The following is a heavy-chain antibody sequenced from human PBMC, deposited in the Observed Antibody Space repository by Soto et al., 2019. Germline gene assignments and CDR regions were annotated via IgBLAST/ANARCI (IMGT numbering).Heavy chain of an antibody. V-gene: IGHV3-9*01. CDR1: GFTFDDYA. CDR3: AKEEGYDSSGYYRKSFDY. D-gene: IGHD3-22*01. J-gene: IGHJ4*02. CDR2: ISWNSGSI. Sequence: DVQLVECGGGLVQPGRSLRLSCAASGFTFDDYAMHWVRQAPGKGLEWVSGISWNSGSIGYADSVKGRFTISRDNAKNSLYLQMNSLRAEDTALYYCAKEEGYDSSGYYRKSFDYWGQGTLVTVSS.